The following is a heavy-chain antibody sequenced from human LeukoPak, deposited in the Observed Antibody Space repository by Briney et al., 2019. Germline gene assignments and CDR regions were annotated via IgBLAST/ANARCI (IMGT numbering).Heavy chain of an antibody. CDR1: GSSFNTYY. CDR3: ARDIVYLIDEDYG. CDR2: IPTSGSA. Sequence: SETLSLTCSVSGSSFNTYYWSWIRQPPGKALEWIGRIPTSGSADYSTALQSRVIISVDMSKKEYSLKLTSVTAADTAVYYCARDIVYLIDEDYGWGQGILVTVSS. D-gene: IGHD4-17*01. V-gene: IGHV4-4*07. J-gene: IGHJ4*02.